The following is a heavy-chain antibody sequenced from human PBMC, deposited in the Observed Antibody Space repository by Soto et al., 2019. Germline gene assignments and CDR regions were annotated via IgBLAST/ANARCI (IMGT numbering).Heavy chain of an antibody. Sequence: GGSLRLSCAASGFGFSNYEMNWVRQAPGKGLEWVSYITSSGGATMYADSVKGRFTISRDNAKDSLYLQMNSLRVEDTAVYYCARGDCKTSCYIGFWGQGALVTVSS. V-gene: IGHV3-48*03. CDR1: GFGFSNYE. D-gene: IGHD2-2*02. J-gene: IGHJ4*02. CDR3: ARGDCKTSCYIGF. CDR2: ITSSGGAT.